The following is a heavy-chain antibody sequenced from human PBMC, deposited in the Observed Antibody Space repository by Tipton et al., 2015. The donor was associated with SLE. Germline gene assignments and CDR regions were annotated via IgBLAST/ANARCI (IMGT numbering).Heavy chain of an antibody. CDR2: IYYSGTS. CDR3: ARVPRTFYYDYSGHFDY. V-gene: IGHV4-31*03. CDR1: GDSISSGGYY. D-gene: IGHD3-22*01. Sequence: TLSLTCIVSGDSISSGGYYWNWIRQHPGEGLEWIGYIYYSGTSDYNPSLQSRVIISLDTSKNHFSLKLSSVTAADTAVYYCARVPRTFYYDYSGHFDYWGPGTLVTVSS. J-gene: IGHJ4*02.